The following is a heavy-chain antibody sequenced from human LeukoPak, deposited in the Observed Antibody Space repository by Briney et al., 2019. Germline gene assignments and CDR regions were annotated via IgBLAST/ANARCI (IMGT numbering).Heavy chain of an antibody. CDR1: GYTLTELS. J-gene: IGHJ4*02. D-gene: IGHD2-15*01. Sequence: ASVTVSCKVSGYTLTELSMHWVRQAPGKGLEWMGGFDPEDGETIYAQKFQGRVTMTEDTSTDTAYMELSSLRSEDTAVYYCATAPYCSGGSCYRGIGFDYWGQGTLVTVSS. V-gene: IGHV1-24*01. CDR2: FDPEDGET. CDR3: ATAPYCSGGSCYRGIGFDY.